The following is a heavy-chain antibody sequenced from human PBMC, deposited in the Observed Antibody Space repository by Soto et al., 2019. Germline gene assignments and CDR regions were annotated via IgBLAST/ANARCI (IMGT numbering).Heavy chain of an antibody. CDR1: GYTFTSYD. CDR3: ARHRSGIQLRYYYYGMDV. CDR2: MNPNSGNT. D-gene: IGHD5-18*01. Sequence: QVQLVQSGAEVKKPGASVKVSCKASGYTFTSYDINWVRQATGQGLEWMGWMNPNSGNTGYAQKFQGRVTMTRNTSISTAYMELSSLRSEDTAVYYCARHRSGIQLRYYYYGMDVWGQETTVTVSS. J-gene: IGHJ6*02. V-gene: IGHV1-8*01.